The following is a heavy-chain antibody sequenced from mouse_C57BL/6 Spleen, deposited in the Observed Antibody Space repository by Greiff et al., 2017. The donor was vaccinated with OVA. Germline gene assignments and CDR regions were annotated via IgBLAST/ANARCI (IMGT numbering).Heavy chain of an antibody. CDR2: IRNKANGYTT. V-gene: IGHV7-3*01. D-gene: IGHD2-12*01. J-gene: IGHJ2*01. CDR3: ARYIHSLDY. Sequence: EVMLVESGGGLVQPGGSLSLSCAASGFTFTDYYMSWVRQPPGKALEWLGFIRNKANGYTTEYSASVKGRFTISRDNSQSILYLQMNALRAEDSATYYCARYIHSLDYWGQGTTLTVSS. CDR1: GFTFTDYY.